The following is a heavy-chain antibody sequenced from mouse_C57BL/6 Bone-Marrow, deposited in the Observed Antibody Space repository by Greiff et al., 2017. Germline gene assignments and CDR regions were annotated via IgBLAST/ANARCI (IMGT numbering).Heavy chain of an antibody. V-gene: IGHV1-50*01. Sequence: QVHVKQPGAELVKPGASVKLSCKASGYTFTSYWMQWVKQRPGQGLEWIGEIDPSDSYTNYNQKFKGKATLTVDTSSSTAYMQLSSLTSEDSAVYYCAREDYINYKAFDYWGQGTTLTVSS. J-gene: IGHJ2*01. CDR3: AREDYINYKAFDY. D-gene: IGHD2-5*01. CDR2: IDPSDSYT. CDR1: GYTFTSYW.